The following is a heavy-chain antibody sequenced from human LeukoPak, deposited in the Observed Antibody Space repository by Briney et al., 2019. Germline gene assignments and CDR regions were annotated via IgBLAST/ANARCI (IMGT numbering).Heavy chain of an antibody. Sequence: ASVKVSCKASGYTFTGYYMHWVRQAPGQGLEWMGWINPNSGGTNYAQKFQGRVTMTRDTSISTAYMELSRLRSDDTAVYYCARDLRYSNGWSASGMDVWGKGTTVTISS. V-gene: IGHV1-2*02. CDR3: ARDLRYSNGWSASGMDV. J-gene: IGHJ6*03. CDR1: GYTFTGYY. D-gene: IGHD6-19*01. CDR2: INPNSGGT.